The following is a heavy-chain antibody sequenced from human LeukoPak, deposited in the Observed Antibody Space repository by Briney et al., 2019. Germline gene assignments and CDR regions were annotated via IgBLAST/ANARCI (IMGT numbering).Heavy chain of an antibody. D-gene: IGHD1-26*01. Sequence: GGSLRLSCAASGFTFSSYSMNWVRQAPGKGLEWVSSISSSSSYIYYADSVKGRFTISRDNAKNSLYLQMNSLRAEDTAVYYCARAGGGSFFVYYFDYWGQGTLVTVSS. CDR1: GFTFSSYS. J-gene: IGHJ4*02. V-gene: IGHV3-21*04. CDR3: ARAGGGSFFVYYFDY. CDR2: ISSSSSYI.